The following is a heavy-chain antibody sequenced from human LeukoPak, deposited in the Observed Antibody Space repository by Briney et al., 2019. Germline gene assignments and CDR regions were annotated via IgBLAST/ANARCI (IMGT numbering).Heavy chain of an antibody. CDR1: GFTFSSYA. J-gene: IGHJ4*02. CDR3: AKDRSGIALAGNFEY. CDR2: ISGSGGST. V-gene: IGHV3-23*01. Sequence: GGYLRLSCAASGFTFSSYAMSWVRQAPGKGLEWVSVISGSGGSTYYADSVKGRFTISRDNSKNTLYVQMNSLRAEDTAVYYCAKDRSGIALAGNFEYGGRRTLVTVST. D-gene: IGHD6-19*01.